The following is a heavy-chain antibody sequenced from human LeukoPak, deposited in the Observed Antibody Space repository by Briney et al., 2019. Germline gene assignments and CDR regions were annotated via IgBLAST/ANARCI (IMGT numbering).Heavy chain of an antibody. J-gene: IGHJ4*02. CDR3: ARGPWFGETMGYFDY. V-gene: IGHV3-53*04. CDR2: IYSGGST. D-gene: IGHD3-10*01. Sequence: GGSLRLSCAASGFTVSSNYMSWVRQAPGKGLEWVSVIYSGGSTYYADSVKGRFTISRHNSKNTLYLQMNSLRAEDTAVYYCARGPWFGETMGYFDYWGQGTLVTVSS. CDR1: GFTVSSNY.